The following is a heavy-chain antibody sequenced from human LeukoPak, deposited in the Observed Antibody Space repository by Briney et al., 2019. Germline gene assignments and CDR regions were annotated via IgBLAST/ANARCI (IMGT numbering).Heavy chain of an antibody. CDR3: ARAPPPTVTTVFFDY. D-gene: IGHD4-17*01. Sequence: GGSLRLSCAASGFTFSSYWMSWVRQPQGTGLEWVANINQDGTEKYYVDSVKGRFTISRDNAKNSLYLQMNSLRAEDTAVYYCARAPPPTVTTVFFDYWGQGTLVTVSS. CDR2: INQDGTEK. V-gene: IGHV3-7*04. J-gene: IGHJ4*02. CDR1: GFTFSSYW.